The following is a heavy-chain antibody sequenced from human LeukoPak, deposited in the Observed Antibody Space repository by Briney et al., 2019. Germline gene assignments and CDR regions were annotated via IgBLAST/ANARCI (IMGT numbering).Heavy chain of an antibody. CDR1: GGSISSYY. CDR3: ASFGFWSGLDY. V-gene: IGHV4-59*01. Sequence: TSETLSLTCTVSGGSISSYYWSWIRQPPGKGLEWIGYICYSGSTNYNPSLKSRVTISVDTSKNQFSLKLSSVTAADTAVYYCASFGFWSGLDYWGQGTLVTVSS. CDR2: ICYSGST. J-gene: IGHJ4*02. D-gene: IGHD3-3*01.